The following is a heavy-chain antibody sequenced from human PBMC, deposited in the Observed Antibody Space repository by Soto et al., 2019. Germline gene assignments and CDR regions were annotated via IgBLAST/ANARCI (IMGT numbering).Heavy chain of an antibody. CDR1: GFTFSSYS. D-gene: IGHD3-3*01. V-gene: IGHV3-48*02. CDR2: ISSSSSTI. Sequence: GGSLRLSCAASGFTFSSYSMNWVRQAPGKGLEWVSYISSSSSTIYYADSVKGRFAISREHAKNSLYLQMNSMRDEDTAVYYCARDSRLLEWLSLNWFDPWGQGTLVTVSS. CDR3: ARDSRLLEWLSLNWFDP. J-gene: IGHJ5*02.